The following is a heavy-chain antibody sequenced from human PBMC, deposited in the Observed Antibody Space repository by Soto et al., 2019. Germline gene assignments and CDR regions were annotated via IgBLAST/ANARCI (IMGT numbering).Heavy chain of an antibody. V-gene: IGHV3-15*01. J-gene: IGHJ6*02. Sequence: EVQLVESGGGLVKPGGSLRLSCAASGFTFSNAWMSWVRQAPGKGLEWVGRIKSKTDGGTTDYAAPVKGRFTISRDDSKNTLYLQMNSLKTEDTAVYYCTTGGYCSGGSCYPPYYYSYGMDVWGQGTTVTVSS. D-gene: IGHD2-15*01. CDR3: TTGGYCSGGSCYPPYYYSYGMDV. CDR1: GFTFSNAW. CDR2: IKSKTDGGTT.